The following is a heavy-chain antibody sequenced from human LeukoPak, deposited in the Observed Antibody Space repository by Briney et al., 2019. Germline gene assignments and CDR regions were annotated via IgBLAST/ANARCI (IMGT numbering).Heavy chain of an antibody. CDR2: ISSSGSTI. CDR1: GFIISTYE. CDR3: ARVYSSGWTS. D-gene: IGHD6-19*01. V-gene: IGHV3-48*03. Sequence: PGGSLRLSCAASGFIISTYEMNWVRQAPGKGLEWVSYISSSGSTIYYADSVKGRFTISRDNAKKSLYLQMNSLRAEDTAVYYCARVYSSGWTSWGQGTLVTVSS. J-gene: IGHJ5*02.